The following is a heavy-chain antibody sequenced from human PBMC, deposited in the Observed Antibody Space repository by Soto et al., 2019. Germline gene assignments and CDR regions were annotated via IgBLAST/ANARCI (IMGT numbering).Heavy chain of an antibody. Sequence: QAQLVQSGAEVKKPGASVKVSCKASGYTFTGAYIHWVRQAPGQGLEWMGCINPNSGGTEFAQKFQGRVTVTRDTSITTVYMEMNRLRSDDTGVYYCARDFATRSYGVDVWGQGNAVTVSS. J-gene: IGHJ6*02. CDR1: GYTFTGAY. D-gene: IGHD3-10*01. CDR2: INPNSGGT. CDR3: ARDFATRSYGVDV. V-gene: IGHV1-2*02.